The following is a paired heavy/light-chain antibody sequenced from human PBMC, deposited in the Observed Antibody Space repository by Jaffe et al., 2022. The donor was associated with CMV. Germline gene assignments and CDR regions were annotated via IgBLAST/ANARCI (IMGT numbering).Heavy chain of an antibody. D-gene: IGHD3-9*01. CDR3: ARVISSLANYDILTGYLTRGIYYYYYMDV. J-gene: IGHJ6*03. V-gene: IGHV3-21*01. CDR2: ISSSSSYI. Sequence: EVQLVESGGGLVKPGGSLRLSCAASGFTFSSYSMNWVRQAPGKGLEWVSSISSSSSYIYYADSVKGRFTISRDNAKNSLYLQMNSLRAEDTAVYYCARVISSLANYDILTGYLTRGIYYYYYMDVWGKGTTVTVSS. CDR1: GFTFSSYS.
Light chain of an antibody. CDR1: SGHSSYI. V-gene: IGLV4-60*03. J-gene: IGLJ3*02. CDR3: ETWDSNTHWV. Sequence: QPVLTQSSSASASLGSSVKLTCTLSSGHSSYIIAWHQQQPGKAPRYLMKLEGSGSYNKGSGVPDRFSGSSSGADRYLTISNLQSEDEADYYCETWDSNTHWVFGGGTKLTVL. CDR2: LEGSGSY.